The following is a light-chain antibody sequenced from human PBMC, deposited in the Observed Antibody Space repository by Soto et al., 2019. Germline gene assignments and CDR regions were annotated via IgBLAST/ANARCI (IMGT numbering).Light chain of an antibody. Sequence: QSVLTQPASVSGSAGLSITISCTGSSSDVGGYNYVSWYQQHPGKAPKLMIYDVSNRPSGVSNRFSGSKSGNTASLTISGLQAEDEPDYYCSSYTSSSTLVFGGGTKVTVL. CDR3: SSYTSSSTLV. CDR1: SSDVGGYNY. J-gene: IGLJ2*01. V-gene: IGLV2-14*01. CDR2: DVS.